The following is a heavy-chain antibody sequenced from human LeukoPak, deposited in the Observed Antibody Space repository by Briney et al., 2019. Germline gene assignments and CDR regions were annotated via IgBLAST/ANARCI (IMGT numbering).Heavy chain of an antibody. CDR3: ARGGGDGLFDY. J-gene: IGHJ4*02. CDR2: IYYTGST. D-gene: IGHD2-21*02. V-gene: IGHV4-59*01. Sequence: SETLSLTCTVSGVSISSYYWSWLRQPPGKGLEWIGYIYYTGSTNYNPSLKSRVTISVDTSKNQFSLKLSSVTAADTAVYYCARGGGDGLFDYWGQGTLVTVSS. CDR1: GVSISSYY.